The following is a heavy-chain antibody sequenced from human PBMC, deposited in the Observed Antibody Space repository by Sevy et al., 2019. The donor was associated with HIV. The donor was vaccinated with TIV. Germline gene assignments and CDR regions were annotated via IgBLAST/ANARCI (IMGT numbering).Heavy chain of an antibody. D-gene: IGHD6-6*01. CDR1: GGTFSSYA. CDR2: IIPIFGTA. CDR3: VRGLIATRRGGGYYFDY. V-gene: IGHV1-69*13. J-gene: IGHJ4*02. Sequence: ASVKVSCKASGGTFSSYAISWVRQAPGQGLEWMGGIIPIFGTANYAQKFQGRVTVTADESTSTAYMELSSLRSEDTAVYYCVRGLIATRRGGGYYFDYWGQGTLVTVSS.